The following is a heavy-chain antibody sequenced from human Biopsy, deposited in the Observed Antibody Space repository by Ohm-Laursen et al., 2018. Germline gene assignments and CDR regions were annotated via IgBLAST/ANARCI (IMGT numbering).Heavy chain of an antibody. V-gene: IGHV4-59*08. J-gene: IGHJ2*01. CDR2: IYYTGST. D-gene: IGHD1-26*01. CDR1: GGSISSYY. Sequence: SQTLSLTCAVSGGSISSYYWGWIRQLPGKGLEWIGYIYYTGSTNYNPSLKSRVTISVDTSMNHLSLRLTSVTAADTAVYYCARHAPSYSGSYWRYFDLWGRGTLVTVSS. CDR3: ARHAPSYSGSYWRYFDL.